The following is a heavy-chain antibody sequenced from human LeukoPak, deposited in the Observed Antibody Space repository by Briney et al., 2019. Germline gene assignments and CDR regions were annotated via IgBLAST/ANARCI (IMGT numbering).Heavy chain of an antibody. CDR2: ISGDGTAR. J-gene: IGHJ4*02. Sequence: GGSLRLSCAASGFTSSSYWMHWVRQVPGKGLVWVSRISGDGTARNYADSVKGRFTISRDDAKNTVDLQMNSLRGEDTAVYYCAKGGWGTVLDYWGQGTLVTVSP. CDR1: GFTSSSYW. V-gene: IGHV3-74*01. CDR3: AKGGWGTVLDY. D-gene: IGHD3-16*01.